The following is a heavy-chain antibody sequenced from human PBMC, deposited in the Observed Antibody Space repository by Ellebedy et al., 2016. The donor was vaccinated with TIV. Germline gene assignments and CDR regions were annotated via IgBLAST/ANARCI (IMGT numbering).Heavy chain of an antibody. D-gene: IGHD6-19*01. CDR2: MNPNSGNT. CDR1: GGTFSSYA. Sequence: AASVKVSCKASGGTFSSYAISWVRQATGQGLEWMGWMNPNSGNTGYAQKFQGRVTMTRNTSISTAYMELSSLRSEDTAVYYCARARSSGWLHTPDYWGQGTLVIVSS. CDR3: ARARSSGWLHTPDY. V-gene: IGHV1-8*02. J-gene: IGHJ4*02.